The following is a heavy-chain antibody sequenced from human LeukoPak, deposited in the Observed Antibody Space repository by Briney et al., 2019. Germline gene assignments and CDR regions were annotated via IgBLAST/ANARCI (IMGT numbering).Heavy chain of an antibody. V-gene: IGHV1-2*02. J-gene: IGHJ4*02. D-gene: IGHD6-13*01. CDR2: INPNSGGT. CDR3: ARESMGIAAAGYFDY. CDR1: GYTFTGYY. Sequence: ASVKASCKASGYTFTGYYMHWVRQAPGQGLEWMGWINPNSGGTNYAQKFQGRVTMTRDTSISTAYMELSRLRSDDTAVYYCARESMGIAAAGYFDYWGQGTLVTVSS.